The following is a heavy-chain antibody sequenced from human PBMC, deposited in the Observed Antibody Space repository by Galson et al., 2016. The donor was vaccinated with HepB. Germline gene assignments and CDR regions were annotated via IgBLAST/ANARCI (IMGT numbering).Heavy chain of an antibody. D-gene: IGHD2/OR15-2a*01. CDR1: GFTFSQRG. CDR2: DSMDGRRK. J-gene: IGHJ4*02. CDR3: AKRHEYCPPVGCSVDY. V-gene: IGHV3-30*18. Sequence: SLRLSCAASGFTFSQRGMHWVRQAPGKGLEWVAADSMDGRRKFYADSVKDRFTISRDNSNNMLFLQMSSLRVDDTAVYYCAKRHEYCPPVGCSVDYWGQGTLVSVSS.